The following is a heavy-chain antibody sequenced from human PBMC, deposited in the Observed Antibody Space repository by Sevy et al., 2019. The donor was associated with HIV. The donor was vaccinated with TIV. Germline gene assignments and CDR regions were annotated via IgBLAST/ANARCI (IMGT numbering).Heavy chain of an antibody. J-gene: IGHJ5*02. CDR1: GYTFTTYG. D-gene: IGHD3-16*01. V-gene: IGHV1-18*01. CDR3: ARKKNLGEPSDP. Sequence: ASVKVSCKPSGYTFTTYGITWVRQAPGQGLEWMGWINTYNGNTNYAQKFRGRVTMTRDTSTSTAYMELRSLTSEDTAVYYCARKKNLGEPSDPWGQGTLVTVSS. CDR2: INTYNGNT.